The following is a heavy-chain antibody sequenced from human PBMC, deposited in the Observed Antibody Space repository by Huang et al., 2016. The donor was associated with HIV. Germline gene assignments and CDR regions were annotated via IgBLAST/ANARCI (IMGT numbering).Heavy chain of an antibody. J-gene: IGHJ4*02. CDR1: GFTFSTYA. Sequence: EVQLLESGGGLVQPGGSLTLSCAASGFTFSTYAMSWVRQAPGKGLGWVAMCNDSGGGTLYADSVRGRFTISRDNSKNTLYLEMNNLRAEDTAVYYCARRYCSGGTCYGYALDNWGQGTPVTVSS. CDR3: ARRYCSGGTCYGYALDN. V-gene: IGHV3-23*01. D-gene: IGHD2-15*01. CDR2: CNDSGGGT.